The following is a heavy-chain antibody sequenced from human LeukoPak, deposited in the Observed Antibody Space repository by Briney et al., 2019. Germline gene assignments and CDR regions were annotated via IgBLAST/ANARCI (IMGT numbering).Heavy chain of an antibody. V-gene: IGHV3-23*01. Sequence: GGCLRLSCAASGFTFSSYAMSWVRQAPGKGLEWVSAISGSGGSTYYADSVKGRFTISRDNSKNTLYLQMHSLRAEDTAVYYCAKERYYYDSSYWGQGTLVTVSS. CDR1: GFTFSSYA. D-gene: IGHD3-22*01. CDR3: AKERYYYDSSY. CDR2: ISGSGGST. J-gene: IGHJ4*02.